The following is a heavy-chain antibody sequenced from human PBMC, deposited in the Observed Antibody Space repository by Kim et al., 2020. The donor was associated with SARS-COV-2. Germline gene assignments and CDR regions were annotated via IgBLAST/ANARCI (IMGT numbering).Heavy chain of an antibody. D-gene: IGHD4-17*01. CDR1: GFTFSNAW. V-gene: IGHV3-15*01. Sequence: GGSLRLSCAASGFTFSNAWMSWVRQAPGKGLEWVGRIKSKTDGGTTDYAAPVKGRFTISRDDSKNTLYLQMNSLKTEDTAVYYGTTDKEWATVTTRDAFDIWGQGTMVTVSS. CDR2: IKSKTDGGTT. J-gene: IGHJ3*02. CDR3: TTDKEWATVTTRDAFDI.